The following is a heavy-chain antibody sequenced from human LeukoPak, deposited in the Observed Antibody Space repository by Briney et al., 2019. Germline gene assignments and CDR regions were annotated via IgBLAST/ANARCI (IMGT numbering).Heavy chain of an antibody. Sequence: GGSLRLSCAASGFTFSSYAMSWVRQAPGKGLEWVSAISGSGGRTYYADSVKGRFTISRDNSKNTLYLQMNSLRAEDTAVYYCAKNTIFGVVIIGIYFDYWGQGTLVTVSS. CDR1: GFTFSSYA. V-gene: IGHV3-23*01. CDR3: AKNTIFGVVIIGIYFDY. J-gene: IGHJ4*02. D-gene: IGHD3-3*01. CDR2: ISGSGGRT.